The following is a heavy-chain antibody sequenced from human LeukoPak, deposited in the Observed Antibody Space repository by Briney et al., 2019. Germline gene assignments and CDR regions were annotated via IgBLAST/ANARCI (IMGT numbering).Heavy chain of an antibody. CDR3: ARDLIAAAGTSY. D-gene: IGHD6-13*01. V-gene: IGHV4-59*12. Sequence: PSETLSLTCTVSGGSISSYYWNWIRQPPGKGLEWIGYIYHSGSTYYNPSLKSRVTISVDRSKNQFSLKLSSVTAADTAVYYCARDLIAAAGTSYWGQGTLVTVSS. J-gene: IGHJ4*02. CDR2: IYHSGST. CDR1: GGSISSYY.